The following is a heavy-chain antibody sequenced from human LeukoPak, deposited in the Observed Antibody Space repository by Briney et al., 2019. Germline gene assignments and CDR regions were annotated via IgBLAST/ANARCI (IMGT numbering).Heavy chain of an antibody. J-gene: IGHJ4*02. D-gene: IGHD1-26*01. CDR2: IWYDGSNN. CDR1: GFTFSDYA. V-gene: IGHV3-30*02. Sequence: GGSLRLSCAASGFTFSDYAIHWVRQAPGKGLEWVGFIWYDGSNNYHADSVKGRLTISRDNSNNMVYLQMNSLRSEDTAVYYCAKDKGLISGKYYFDYWGQGALVTVPS. CDR3: AKDKGLISGKYYFDY.